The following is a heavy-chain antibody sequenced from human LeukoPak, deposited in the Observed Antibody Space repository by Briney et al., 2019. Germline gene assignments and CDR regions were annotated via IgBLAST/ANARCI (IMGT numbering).Heavy chain of an antibody. CDR2: IIPIFGTA. J-gene: IGHJ4*02. CDR3: ARARAACGGDCYSLFGFDY. CDR1: GGTFSSYA. V-gene: IGHV1-69*05. D-gene: IGHD2-21*02. Sequence: SVKVSCKASGGTFSSYAISWVRQAPGQGLEWMGGIIPIFGTANYAQKFQGRVTITTDESTSTAYMELSSLRSEDTAVYYCARARAACGGDCYSLFGFDYWGQGILVTVSS.